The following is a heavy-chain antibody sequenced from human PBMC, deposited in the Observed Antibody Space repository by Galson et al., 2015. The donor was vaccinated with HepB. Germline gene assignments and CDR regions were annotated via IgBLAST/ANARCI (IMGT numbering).Heavy chain of an antibody. CDR1: GYTFTSYY. CDR3: ARVKGSGSYYLPGYFDY. Sequence: SVKVSCKASGYTFTSYYMHWVRQAPGQGLEWMGIINPSGGSTSYAQKFQGRVTMTRDTSTSTVYMELSSLRSEDTAVYYCARVKGSGSYYLPGYFDYWGQGTLVTVSS. V-gene: IGHV1-46*03. J-gene: IGHJ4*02. CDR2: INPSGGST. D-gene: IGHD3-10*01.